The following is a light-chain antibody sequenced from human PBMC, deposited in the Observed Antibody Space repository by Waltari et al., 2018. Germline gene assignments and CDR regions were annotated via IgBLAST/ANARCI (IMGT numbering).Light chain of an antibody. Sequence: QSALTPPASVSGSPGPSIPISCTGTSSDGCGYTYLSWYQQPPGKAPKLMIFDVSKRPSGVSNRFSGSKSGNTASLTISGLQAEDEADYYCCSYTSSSTRVFGGGTKLTVL. V-gene: IGLV2-14*01. CDR1: SSDGCGYTY. CDR3: CSYTSSSTRV. CDR2: DVS. J-gene: IGLJ3*02.